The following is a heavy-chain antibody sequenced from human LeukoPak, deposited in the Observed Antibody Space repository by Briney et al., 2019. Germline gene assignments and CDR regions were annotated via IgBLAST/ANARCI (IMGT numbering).Heavy chain of an antibody. Sequence: SETLFLTCTVSGGSISSYYWSWIRQHPGKGLEWIGYIYYSGSTYYNPSLKSRVTISVDTSKNQFSLKLSSVTAADTAVYYCARAGVYCSSTSCPISYYYYGMDVWGQGTTVTVSS. CDR1: GGSISSYY. V-gene: IGHV4-59*06. CDR3: ARAGVYCSSTSCPISYYYYGMDV. CDR2: IYYSGST. D-gene: IGHD2-2*01. J-gene: IGHJ6*02.